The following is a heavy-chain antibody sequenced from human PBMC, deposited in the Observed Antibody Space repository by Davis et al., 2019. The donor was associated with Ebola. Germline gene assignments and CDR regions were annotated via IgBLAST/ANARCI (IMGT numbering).Heavy chain of an antibody. CDR2: INHSGST. CDR1: GFTFSGSA. D-gene: IGHD5-24*01. CDR3: ARSSRRWSDNYHY. J-gene: IGHJ4*02. Sequence: ESLKISCAASGFTFSGSAMHWVRQPPGKGLEWIGEINHSGSTNYNPSLKSRVTKSVDTSKNQFSLKLSSVTAADTAVYYCARSSRRWSDNYHYWGQGTLVTVSS. V-gene: IGHV4-34*01.